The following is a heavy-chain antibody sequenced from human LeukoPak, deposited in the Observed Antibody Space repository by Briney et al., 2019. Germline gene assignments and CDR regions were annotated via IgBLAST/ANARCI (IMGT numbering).Heavy chain of an antibody. J-gene: IGHJ6*04. Sequence: ASVKVSCKVSGYTLTELSMHWVRQAPGKGREWMGGFYREDGETIYAQKFQGRVTMTEETSTDTAYMELSSLRSEDTAVYYCASFYGSGSYSYYGMDVWGKGTTVTVSS. CDR3: ASFYGSGSYSYYGMDV. CDR2: FYREDGET. V-gene: IGHV1-24*01. CDR1: GYTLTELS. D-gene: IGHD3-10*01.